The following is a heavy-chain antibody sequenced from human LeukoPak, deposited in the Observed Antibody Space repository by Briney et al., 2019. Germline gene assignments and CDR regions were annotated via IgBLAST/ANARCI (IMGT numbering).Heavy chain of an antibody. V-gene: IGHV4-59*01. J-gene: IGHJ4*02. Sequence: SETLSLTCTVSGGSISSYYWSWIRQPPGKGLEWIGYIYYSGSANYNPSLKSRVTISVDTSKNQFSLKLSSVTAADTAVYYCAREIRDPYYFDYWGQGTLVTVSS. CDR3: AREIRDPYYFDY. CDR1: GGSISSYY. CDR2: IYYSGSA.